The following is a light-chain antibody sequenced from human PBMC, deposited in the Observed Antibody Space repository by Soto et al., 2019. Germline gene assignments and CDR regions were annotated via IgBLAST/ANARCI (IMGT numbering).Light chain of an antibody. Sequence: QSVLTQSSSASASLGSSVKLTCTLCSGHSSYIIAWHQQQPGKAPRYLMKLEGSGNYNKGSGVPDRFSGSSSGADRYLSISNLQSEDEADYYCETWDINTRVFGGGTKLTVL. J-gene: IGLJ3*02. CDR3: ETWDINTRV. V-gene: IGLV4-60*03. CDR2: LEGSGNY. CDR1: SGHSSYI.